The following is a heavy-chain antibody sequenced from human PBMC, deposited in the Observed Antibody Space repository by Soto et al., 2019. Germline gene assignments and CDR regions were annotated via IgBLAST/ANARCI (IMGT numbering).Heavy chain of an antibody. Sequence: SETLSLTCAVSGGSISSGGYSWSWIRQPPGKGLEWIGYIYYSGTTNQNPSLKSRVTISVDMSKNQFSLKLSSVTAADTAVYYCARESHIGDYYDSSGFGYWGQGTLVTVSS. CDR3: ARESHIGDYYDSSGFGY. J-gene: IGHJ4*02. D-gene: IGHD3-22*01. CDR2: IYYSGTT. V-gene: IGHV4-61*08. CDR1: GGSISSGGYS.